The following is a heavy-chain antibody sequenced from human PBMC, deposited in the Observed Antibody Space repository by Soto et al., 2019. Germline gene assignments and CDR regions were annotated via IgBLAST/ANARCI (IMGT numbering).Heavy chain of an antibody. CDR2: ISYDGSNK. CDR1: GFIFSSYG. D-gene: IGHD2-21*02. V-gene: IGHV3-30*18. Sequence: GGSLRLSCSGSGFIFSSYGMHWVRQAPGKGLEWVAVISYDGSNKYYADSVKGRFTISRDNSKNTLYLQMNSLRAEDTVVYYCAKAEVTVVTPYYFDYWGQGTLVTVS. J-gene: IGHJ4*02. CDR3: AKAEVTVVTPYYFDY.